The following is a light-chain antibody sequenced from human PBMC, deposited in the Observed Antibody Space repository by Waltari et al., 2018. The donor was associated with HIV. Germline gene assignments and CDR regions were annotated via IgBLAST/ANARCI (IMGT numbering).Light chain of an antibody. CDR1: SSDFGAYNY. J-gene: IGLJ2*01. CDR2: EVT. Sequence: QSALTQPASVSGSPGQSIPISCTGTSSDFGAYNYVSWYQQHPGKAPKLMIYEVTNRPSGVSDRFSGSKSGNTASLTISGLQAEDEADYYCCSYAGRHNVLFGGGTKLTVL. V-gene: IGLV2-14*01. CDR3: CSYAGRHNVL.